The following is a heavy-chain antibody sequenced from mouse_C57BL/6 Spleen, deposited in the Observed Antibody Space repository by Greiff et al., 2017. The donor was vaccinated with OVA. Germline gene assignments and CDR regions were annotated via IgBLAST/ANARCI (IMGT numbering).Heavy chain of an antibody. J-gene: IGHJ3*01. Sequence: VQLQQSGAELARPGASVKMSCKASGYTFTSYTMHWVKQRPGQGLEWIGYINPSSGYTKYNQKFKDKATLTADKSSSTAYMQLSSLTSEDSAVYYCAIYDYDRFAYWGQGTLVTFSA. CDR3: AIYDYDRFAY. D-gene: IGHD2-4*01. CDR2: INPSSGYT. CDR1: GYTFTSYT. V-gene: IGHV1-4*01.